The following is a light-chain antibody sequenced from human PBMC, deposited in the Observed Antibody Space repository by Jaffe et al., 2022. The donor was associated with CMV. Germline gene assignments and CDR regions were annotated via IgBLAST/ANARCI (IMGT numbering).Light chain of an antibody. CDR2: GGS. Sequence: EIVMTQSPATLSVSPGERVTLSCRASQSVSSSLAWYQQKPGQAPRLLIYGGSTRATGIPARFSGSGSGTEFSLTISSLQSEDFALYSCQQYNNWPWTFGQGTKVDI. CDR3: QQYNNWPWT. V-gene: IGKV3-15*01. J-gene: IGKJ1*01. CDR1: QSVSSS.